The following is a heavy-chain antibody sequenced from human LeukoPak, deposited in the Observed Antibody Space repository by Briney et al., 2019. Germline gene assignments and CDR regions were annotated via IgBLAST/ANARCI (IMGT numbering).Heavy chain of an antibody. J-gene: IGHJ4*02. D-gene: IGHD3-3*01. CDR1: GYTFTGYY. V-gene: IGHV1-2*02. CDR3: ARGTPASDYDFWSGYYGRRFCFDY. CDR2: INPNSGGT. Sequence: LRASVKVSCKASGYTFTGYYMHWVRQAPGQGLEWMGWINPNSGGTNYAQKFQGRVTMTRDTSISTAYMELSRLRSDDTAVYYCARGTPASDYDFWSGYYGRRFCFDYWGQGTLVTVSS.